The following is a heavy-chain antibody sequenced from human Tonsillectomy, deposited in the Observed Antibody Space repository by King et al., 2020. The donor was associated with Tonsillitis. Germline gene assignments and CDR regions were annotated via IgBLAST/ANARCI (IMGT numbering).Heavy chain of an antibody. Sequence: QLVQSGGGLVQPGRSLRLFCAASGFTFDDYAIHWVRQAPGKGLEWVSGIIWNSGSIGYSDSVKGRFTISRDNAKNSLYLQMNSLRAEDTALYYCAKVIGGYYYDSSGYSDAFDIWGQGTMVTVSS. J-gene: IGHJ3*02. CDR1: GFTFDDYA. CDR3: AKVIGGYYYDSSGYSDAFDI. CDR2: IIWNSGSI. V-gene: IGHV3-9*01. D-gene: IGHD3-22*01.